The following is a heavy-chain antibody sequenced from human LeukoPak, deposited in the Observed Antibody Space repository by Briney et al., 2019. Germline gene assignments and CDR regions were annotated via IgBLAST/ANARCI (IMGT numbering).Heavy chain of an antibody. CDR3: AKDLMVRGVANMDV. D-gene: IGHD3-10*01. CDR2: IRYDGSNK. Sequence: GGSLRLSCAASGFTFSSYGMHWVRQAPGKGLEWVAFIRYDGSNKYYADSVKGRFTISRDNSKNTLYLQMNSLRAEDTAVYYCAKDLMVRGVANMDVWGKGTTVTISS. J-gene: IGHJ6*03. CDR1: GFTFSSYG. V-gene: IGHV3-30*02.